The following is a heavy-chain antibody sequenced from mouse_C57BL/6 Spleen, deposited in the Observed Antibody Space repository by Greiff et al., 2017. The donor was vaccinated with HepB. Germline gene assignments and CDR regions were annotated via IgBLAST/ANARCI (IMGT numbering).Heavy chain of an antibody. CDR3: ARCSTVVARCYAMDY. Sequence: QVQLQQPGAELVKPGASVKLSCKASGYTFTSYWMHWVKQRPGQGLEWIGMIHPNSGSTNYNEKFKSKATLTVDKSSSTAYMQLSSLTSEDSAVYYCARCSTVVARCYAMDYWGQGTSVTVSS. CDR1: GYTFTSYW. CDR2: IHPNSGST. J-gene: IGHJ4*01. D-gene: IGHD1-1*01. V-gene: IGHV1-64*01.